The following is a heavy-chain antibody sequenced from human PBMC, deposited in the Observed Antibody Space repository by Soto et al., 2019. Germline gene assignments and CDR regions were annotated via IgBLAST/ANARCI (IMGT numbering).Heavy chain of an antibody. V-gene: IGHV3-33*01. D-gene: IGHD3-3*01. J-gene: IGHJ6*04. CDR2: IWYDGSNK. Sequence: GGSLRLSCAASGFTFSSYGMHWVRQAPGKGLEWVAVIWYDGSNKYYADSVKGRFTISRDNSKNTLYLQMNSLRAEDTAVYYCARRSRGDYDFWSGHTMDVWGKGTTVTVSS. CDR3: ARRSRGDYDFWSGHTMDV. CDR1: GFTFSSYG.